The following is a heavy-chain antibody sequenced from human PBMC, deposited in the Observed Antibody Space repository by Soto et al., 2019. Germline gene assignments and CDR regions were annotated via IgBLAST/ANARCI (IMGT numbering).Heavy chain of an antibody. V-gene: IGHV3-30-3*01. D-gene: IGHD3-3*01. J-gene: IGHJ4*02. CDR1: GFDFSRYA. Sequence: QVMLVQSGARVVQPGWSLKLSCAASGFDFSRYALNWVRQAPGEGLQWVAVISYDSNNDFYADSVKGRFTISRDNLRHTVFLQMNNLREDDSAIYYCARGGETNFWSGYPDYWGQGTQVTVSS. CDR3: ARGGETNFWSGYPDY. CDR2: ISYDSNND.